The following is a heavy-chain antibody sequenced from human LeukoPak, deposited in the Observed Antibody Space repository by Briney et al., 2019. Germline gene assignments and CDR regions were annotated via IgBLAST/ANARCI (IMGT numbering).Heavy chain of an antibody. CDR2: INHSGST. V-gene: IGHV4-39*07. J-gene: IGHJ4*02. CDR3: ARFILTGYSNDF. CDR1: GGSISSSSYY. D-gene: IGHD3-9*01. Sequence: SETLSLTCTGSGGSISSSSYYRSWIRQPPGKGLEWIGEINHSGSTDYNPSLKTRVTISIDTSKNQFSLKLSSVTAADTAVYYCARFILTGYSNDFWGQGTLVTLSS.